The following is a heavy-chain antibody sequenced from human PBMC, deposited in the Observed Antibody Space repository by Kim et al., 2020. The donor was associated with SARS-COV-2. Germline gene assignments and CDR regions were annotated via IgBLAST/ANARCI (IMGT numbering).Heavy chain of an antibody. D-gene: IGHD3-3*01. CDR1: GFTFNDYY. Sequence: GGSLRLSCAASGFTFNDYYLDWVRQAPGKGLEWIARSRNKARGFTTEYAASVKGRFTVTRDDSENSLYLYMKSLKTEDTAVYYCTRATYGANYFTYYWGQGTLVTVSS. V-gene: IGHV3-72*01. CDR2: SRNKARGFTT. CDR3: TRATYGANYFTYY. J-gene: IGHJ4*02.